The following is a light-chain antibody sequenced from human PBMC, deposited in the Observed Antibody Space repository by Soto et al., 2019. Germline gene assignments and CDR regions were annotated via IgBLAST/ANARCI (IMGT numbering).Light chain of an antibody. V-gene: IGKV1-5*03. Sequence: DIQMTQSPSPLSESVGDRVTITCRASQTISSCLAWYQQKPGKAPKLLIYKASTLKSGVPSRFSGSGSGSEFTLTISSLQPDDFATYYCQHYNSYSEAFGQGTKVELK. CDR3: QHYNSYSEA. J-gene: IGKJ1*01. CDR1: QTISSC. CDR2: KAS.